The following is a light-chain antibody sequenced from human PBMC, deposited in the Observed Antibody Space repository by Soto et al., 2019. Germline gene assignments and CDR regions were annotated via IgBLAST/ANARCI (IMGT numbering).Light chain of an antibody. CDR1: QSVSSNY. J-gene: IGKJ5*01. CDR2: GAS. V-gene: IGKV3-20*01. Sequence: ELPQSPGTLSLSPGERATLSCRASQSVSSNYLAWYQQKPGQAPRLLIYGASSRATGIPDRFSGSGSGTDFTLTISRLEPEDFAVYYCQQYGSSPLITFGQGTRLEIK. CDR3: QQYGSSPLIT.